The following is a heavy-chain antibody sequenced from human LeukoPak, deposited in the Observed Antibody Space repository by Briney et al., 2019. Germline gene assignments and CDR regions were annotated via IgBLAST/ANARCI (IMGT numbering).Heavy chain of an antibody. Sequence: SETLSLTCAVYGGSFSGYYWSWVRQPPGKGLEWIGEIYHSGSTNYNPSLKSRVTISVDKSKNQFSLKLSSVTAADTAVYYCATYYDSSGYRFDYWGQGTLVTVSS. J-gene: IGHJ4*02. D-gene: IGHD3-22*01. CDR3: ATYYDSSGYRFDY. CDR1: GGSFSGYY. CDR2: IYHSGST. V-gene: IGHV4-34*01.